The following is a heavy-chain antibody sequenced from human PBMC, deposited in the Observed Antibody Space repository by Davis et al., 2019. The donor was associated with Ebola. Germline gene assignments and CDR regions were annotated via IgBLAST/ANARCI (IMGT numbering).Heavy chain of an antibody. CDR1: GFTFSSYW. CDR2: ISGSGGST. V-gene: IGHV3-23*01. Sequence: PGGSLRLSCAASGFTFSSYWMSWVRQAPGKGLEWVSAISGSGGSTYYADSVKGRFTISRDNSKNTLYLQMNSLRAEDTAVYYCAKGGVLLWFRNYGMDVWGQGTTVTVSS. D-gene: IGHD3-10*01. J-gene: IGHJ6*02. CDR3: AKGGVLLWFRNYGMDV.